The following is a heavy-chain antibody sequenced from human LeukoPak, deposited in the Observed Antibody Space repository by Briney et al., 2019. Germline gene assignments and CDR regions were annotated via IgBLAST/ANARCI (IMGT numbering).Heavy chain of an antibody. Sequence: SETLSLTCTVSGGSISSGGYYWSWIRQHPGKGLEWIGYIYYSGSTYYNPSLQSRVTISVDTSKNQFSLKLSSVTAADTAVYYCARLSSGLIDYWGQGTLVTVSS. CDR2: IYYSGST. D-gene: IGHD3-10*01. CDR3: ARLSSGLIDY. CDR1: GGSISSGGYY. V-gene: IGHV4-31*03. J-gene: IGHJ4*02.